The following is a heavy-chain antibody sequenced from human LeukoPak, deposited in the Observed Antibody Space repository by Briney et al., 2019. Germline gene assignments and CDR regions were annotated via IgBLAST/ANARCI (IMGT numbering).Heavy chain of an antibody. J-gene: IGHJ4*02. CDR3: AKGNELWFGGGYFDY. Sequence: PGGSLRLSCEASDITFSSYGMHWVRQAPGKGLEWLAFIRYDGSNKHYADSVKGRFIISRDNSKDMVYLQMNSLRAEDTALYYCAKGNELWFGGGYFDYWGQGTLVTVSS. CDR2: IRYDGSNK. V-gene: IGHV3-30*02. CDR1: DITFSSYG. D-gene: IGHD3-10*01.